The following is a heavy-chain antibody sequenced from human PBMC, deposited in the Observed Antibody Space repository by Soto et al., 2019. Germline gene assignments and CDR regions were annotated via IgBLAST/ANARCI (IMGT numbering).Heavy chain of an antibody. CDR3: ARVGQQPGTLPGL. J-gene: IGHJ4*02. V-gene: IGHV3-11*06. Sequence: GGSLRLSCAASGFTFSDYYMSWIRQTPGKGLEWVSYISSSSSYTNYADSVKGRFTISRDNAKNSLYLQMNSLRAEDTAVYYCARVGQQPGTLPGLWGQGTLVTVSS. D-gene: IGHD6-13*01. CDR2: ISSSSSYT. CDR1: GFTFSDYY.